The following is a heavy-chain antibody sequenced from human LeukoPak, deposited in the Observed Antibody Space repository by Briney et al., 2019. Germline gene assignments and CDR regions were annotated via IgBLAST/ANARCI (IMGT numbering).Heavy chain of an antibody. J-gene: IGHJ6*03. V-gene: IGHV4-39*07. CDR2: IYYSGST. Sequence: SETLSLTCNVSGDSISGSSYFWGWIRQPPGKGLEWIGSIYYSGSTYYNPSLKSRVTISIDTSKNQFSLKVSSVTAADTAVYYCARDPKWDDSGSYYNYYFYMDVWGKGTTVTVSS. CDR3: ARDPKWDDSGSYYNYYFYMDV. CDR1: GDSISGSSYF. D-gene: IGHD3-10*01.